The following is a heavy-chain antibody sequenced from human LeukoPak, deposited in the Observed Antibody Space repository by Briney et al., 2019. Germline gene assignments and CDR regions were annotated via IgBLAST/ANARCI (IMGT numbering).Heavy chain of an antibody. CDR1: GGSISSGSYY. V-gene: IGHV4-61*02. CDR3: ARGGCSSTSCPKFYYYMDV. Sequence: TSETLSLTCTVSGGSISSGSYYWSWIRQPAGKGLEWIGRIYTSGSTNYNPSLKSRVTISVDTSKNQFSLKLSSVTAADTAVYYCARGGCSSTSCPKFYYYMDVWGKGTTVTVSS. J-gene: IGHJ6*03. CDR2: IYTSGST. D-gene: IGHD2-2*01.